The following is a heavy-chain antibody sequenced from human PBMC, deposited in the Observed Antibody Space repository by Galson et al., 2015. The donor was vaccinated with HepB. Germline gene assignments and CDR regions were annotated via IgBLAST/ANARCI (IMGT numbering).Heavy chain of an antibody. D-gene: IGHD4/OR15-4a*01. Sequence: SLRLSCAASGFTVSSNYMSWVRQAPGKGLEWVSIIYSGGSRYYADSVKGRFTICRDNSKNTLYLHMNSLRAEDTAMYYCARVRNYGAPRWFYGMDVWGQGTTVTVSS. CDR3: ARVRNYGAPRWFYGMDV. CDR2: IYSGGSR. CDR1: GFTVSSNY. V-gene: IGHV3-66*01. J-gene: IGHJ6*02.